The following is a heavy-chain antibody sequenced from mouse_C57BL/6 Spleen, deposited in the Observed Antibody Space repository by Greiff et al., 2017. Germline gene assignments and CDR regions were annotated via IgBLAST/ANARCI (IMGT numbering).Heavy chain of an antibody. CDR3: ARQLRVDAMDY. Sequence: VQLQQSGAELVKPGASVKISCKASGYAFSSYWMNWVKQRPGKGLEWIGQIYPGDGDTNYNGKFKGKATLTADKSSSTAYMQLSSLTSEDSAVYFCARQLRVDAMDYWGQGTSVTVSS. CDR1: GYAFSSYW. D-gene: IGHD3-2*02. CDR2: IYPGDGDT. V-gene: IGHV1-80*01. J-gene: IGHJ4*01.